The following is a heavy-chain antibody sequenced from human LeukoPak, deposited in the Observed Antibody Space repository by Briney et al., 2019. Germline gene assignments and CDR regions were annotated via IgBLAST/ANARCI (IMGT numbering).Heavy chain of an antibody. CDR1: GFTFSGYS. V-gene: IGHV3-21*01. J-gene: IGHJ4*02. Sequence: GGSLRLSCTASGFTFSGYSMNWIRQAPGKGLEWVSSFGTRSTSIYHAGSVKGRFAISRDNAKNSLYLQMNSLRAEDTALYYCAREVSEGFDFWGQGTLVTVSS. CDR3: AREVSEGFDF. CDR2: FGTRSTSI. D-gene: IGHD3-22*01.